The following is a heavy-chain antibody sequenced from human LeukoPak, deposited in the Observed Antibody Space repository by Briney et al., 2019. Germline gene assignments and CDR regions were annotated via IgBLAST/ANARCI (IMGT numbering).Heavy chain of an antibody. V-gene: IGHV3-13*01. D-gene: IGHD6-19*01. CDR2: IGTAGDT. Sequence: GGSLRLSCAASGFTFSSYDMHWVRQATGKGLEWVSAIGTAGDTYYPGSVKGRFTISRENAKNSLYLQMNSLRAGDTAVYYCARESPDSSGPGPLDYSGQGTLVTVSS. CDR1: GFTFSSYD. J-gene: IGHJ4*02. CDR3: ARESPDSSGPGPLDY.